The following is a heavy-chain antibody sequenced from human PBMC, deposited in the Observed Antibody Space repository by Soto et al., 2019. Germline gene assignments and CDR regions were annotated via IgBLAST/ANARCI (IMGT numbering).Heavy chain of an antibody. CDR1: GGTFSSLA. V-gene: IGHV1-69*06. D-gene: IGHD3-10*01. J-gene: IGHJ4*02. Sequence: QVQLVQSGAEVKKPGSSVKVSCKASGGTFSSLAISWVRQAPGQGLEWMGGLVPVFGTANYAQKFQDRDTITADKSTMTSYMELSSLRSEDTAVYYCARSPGVFDYWGQGTLVTVSS. CDR2: LVPVFGTA. CDR3: ARSPGVFDY.